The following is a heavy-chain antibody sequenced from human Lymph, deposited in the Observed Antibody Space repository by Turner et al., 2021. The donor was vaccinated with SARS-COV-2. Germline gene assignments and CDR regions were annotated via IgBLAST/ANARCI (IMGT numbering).Heavy chain of an antibody. CDR3: ARRRQWMVHWYFDL. Sequence: QLQLQDSGPGLVKPSAAVVLTCTVPGGSISSTSYYWGWIRQPPGKGLEWIASLYGSGRTYYNPALKRRVTICEDTSKNQFSLKLSSGTAADTAVYYGARRRQWMVHWYFDLWGRGTLVTVSS. V-gene: IGHV4-39*01. D-gene: IGHD6-19*01. CDR1: GGSISSTSYY. CDR2: LYGSGRT. J-gene: IGHJ2*01.